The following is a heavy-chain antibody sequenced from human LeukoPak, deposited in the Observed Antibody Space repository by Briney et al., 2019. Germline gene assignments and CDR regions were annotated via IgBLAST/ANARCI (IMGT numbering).Heavy chain of an antibody. V-gene: IGHV3-48*02. CDR2: ISSRSSTI. D-gene: IGHD6-6*01. J-gene: IGHJ3*02. CDR1: GFTVSSNY. Sequence: GGSLRLSCAASGFTVSSNYMSWVRQAPGKGLEWVSYISSRSSTIFYADSVKGRTTISRDNAKNSLYLQMNSLRDEDTAVYYCARDTRGSARPDDFDIWGQGTMVTLSS. CDR3: ARDTRGSARPDDFDI.